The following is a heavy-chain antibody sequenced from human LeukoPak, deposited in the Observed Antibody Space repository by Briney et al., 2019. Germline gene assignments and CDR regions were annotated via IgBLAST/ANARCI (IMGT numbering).Heavy chain of an antibody. CDR2: IYTSGST. V-gene: IGHV4-4*07. CDR1: GGSISSYY. Sequence: SETLSLTCTVSGGSISSYYWSWIRQPAGKGLEWIGRIYTSGSTNYNPSLKSRVTMSVDTSKNQFSLKLSSVTAADTAVYYCAKSRGYNSGSWDKYFDYWGQGTLVTVSS. D-gene: IGHD5-18*01. CDR3: AKSRGYNSGSWDKYFDY. J-gene: IGHJ4*02.